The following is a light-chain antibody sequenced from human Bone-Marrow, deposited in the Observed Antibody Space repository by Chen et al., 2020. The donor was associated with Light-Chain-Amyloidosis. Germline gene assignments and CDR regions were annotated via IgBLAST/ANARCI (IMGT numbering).Light chain of an antibody. V-gene: IGLV2-8*01. CDR1: SSDVGDYNY. CDR2: DVT. J-gene: IGLJ1*01. CDR3: YSYSVSSTYV. Sequence: QSALTQPPSAPGSPGQSVTISCTGTSSDVGDYNYVSWYQQHPGKAPKLLIYDVTKRPSGVPDRFSGSESGNTASLTVSGLQAEDEADYYCYSYSVSSTYVFGTGTKVIVL.